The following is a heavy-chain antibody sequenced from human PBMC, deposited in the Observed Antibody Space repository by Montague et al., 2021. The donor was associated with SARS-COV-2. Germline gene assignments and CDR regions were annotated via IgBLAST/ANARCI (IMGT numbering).Heavy chain of an antibody. J-gene: IGHJ4*02. CDR1: GFTFSSYG. D-gene: IGHD3-9*01. CDR3: ARDFGILTGTAPEDY. Sequence: SLRLSCAASGFTFSSYGMHWVRQAPGKGLEWVAVIWYGGSSKYYADSVKGRFTISRDNSKNTLYLQMNSLRAEDTAVYYCARDFGILTGTAPEDYWGQGTLVTVSS. CDR2: IWYGGSSK. V-gene: IGHV3-33*01.